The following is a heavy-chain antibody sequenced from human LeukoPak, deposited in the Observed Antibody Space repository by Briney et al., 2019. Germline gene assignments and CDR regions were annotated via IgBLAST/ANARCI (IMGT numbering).Heavy chain of an antibody. CDR1: GYSISSGYY. CDR3: ARGARGSMGRAFDY. V-gene: IGHV4-38-2*02. Sequence: SETLSLTCTVSGYSISSGYYWGWIRQPPVKGLEWIGSIYNSGSTYYNPSLKSGVTISVDTSKNQFSLKLSSVTAADTAVYYCARGARGSMGRAFDYWGQGTLVTVSS. J-gene: IGHJ4*02. D-gene: IGHD3-10*01. CDR2: IYNSGST.